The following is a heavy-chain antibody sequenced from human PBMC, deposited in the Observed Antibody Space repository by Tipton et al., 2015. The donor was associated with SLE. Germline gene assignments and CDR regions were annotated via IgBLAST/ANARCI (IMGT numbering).Heavy chain of an antibody. J-gene: IGHJ1*01. CDR3: SGSSSRFRAFKL. D-gene: IGHD6-13*01. CDR2: IYYSGST. CDR1: GGSISSHY. V-gene: IGHV4-59*11. Sequence: TLSLTCTVSGGSISSHYWSWVRQPPGTGLEWIGYIYYSGSTNSNPSRKSRVTISVDTSKKQISLKLSPVTAADTAMLYCSGSSSRFRAFKLWGRALLLAVPA.